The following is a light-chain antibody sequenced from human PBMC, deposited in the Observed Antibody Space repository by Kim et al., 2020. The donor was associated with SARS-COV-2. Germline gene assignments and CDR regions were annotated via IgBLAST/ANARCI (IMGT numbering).Light chain of an antibody. V-gene: IGLV1-47*01. J-gene: IGLJ3*02. CDR2: RNK. CDR1: NSNIGSNY. CDR3: AAWDDSLSGPV. Sequence: GQRVTLAGSGSNSNIGSNYVYWYQQLPGTAPKLLIYRNKQRPSGVPDRFSGSKSGTSASLAISGLRSEDEADYYCAAWDDSLSGPVFGGGTKVTVL.